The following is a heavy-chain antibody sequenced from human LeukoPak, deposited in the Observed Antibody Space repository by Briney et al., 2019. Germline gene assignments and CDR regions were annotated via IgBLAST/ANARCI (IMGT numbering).Heavy chain of an antibody. CDR3: ARDQGVVVTALYYFDY. Sequence: GASVKVSCKASGYTFTSYYMHWVRQAPGQGLEWMGIINPSGGSTSYAQKFQGRVTMTRDTSTSTVYMELSSLRSEDTAVYYCARDQGVVVTALYYFDYWGQGNLVTVSS. V-gene: IGHV1-46*01. CDR1: GYTFTSYY. J-gene: IGHJ4*02. CDR2: INPSGGST. D-gene: IGHD2-21*02.